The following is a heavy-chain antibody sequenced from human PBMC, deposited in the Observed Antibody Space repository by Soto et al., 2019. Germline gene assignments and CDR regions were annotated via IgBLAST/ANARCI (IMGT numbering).Heavy chain of an antibody. Sequence: QVQLQESGPGLVNPWGPLSLTCAVSGGSITSDTWWTWVRHPPGKGLKRIAEMYHSGSTNYNPSLKSRVTISVDKSKNQISLKLSSVTAADTAVYYCARVLSSGWSRFDYWGQGTLVTVSS. V-gene: IGHV4-4*02. D-gene: IGHD6-19*01. J-gene: IGHJ4*02. CDR3: ARVLSSGWSRFDY. CDR1: GGSITSDTW. CDR2: MYHSGST.